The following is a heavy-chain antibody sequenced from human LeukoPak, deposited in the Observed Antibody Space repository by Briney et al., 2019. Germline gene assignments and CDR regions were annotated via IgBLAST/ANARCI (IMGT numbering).Heavy chain of an antibody. V-gene: IGHV3-66*01. CDR2: IYSGGST. CDR1: GFTVSSNY. J-gene: IGHJ6*03. D-gene: IGHD3-3*01. Sequence: GGSLRLSCAASGFTVSSNYMSWVRQAPGKGLEWVSVIYSGGSTYYADSVKGRFTISRDNSKNTLYLQMNSLRAEDTAVYYCARGASARSHYYYYYMDVWGKGTTVTVSS. CDR3: ARGASARSHYYYYYMDV.